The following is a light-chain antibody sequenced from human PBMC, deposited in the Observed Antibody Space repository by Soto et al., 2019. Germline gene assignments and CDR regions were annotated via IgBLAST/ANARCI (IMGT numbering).Light chain of an antibody. V-gene: IGKV1-5*03. J-gene: IGKJ5*01. CDR2: KAS. Sequence: DIQMTQSPSTLSASVGDRVTITCRASQSISALLAWYQQKPGKAPKLLIYKASNVESRDPSRFTGSRSGTEFTRTISSLQPDDFETYYCQEYHSYPFTFGHGKPLEIK. CDR3: QEYHSYPFT. CDR1: QSISAL.